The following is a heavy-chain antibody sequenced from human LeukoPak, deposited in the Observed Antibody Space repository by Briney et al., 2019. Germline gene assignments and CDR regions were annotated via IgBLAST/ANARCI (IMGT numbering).Heavy chain of an antibody. V-gene: IGHV3-48*03. J-gene: IGHJ6*02. Sequence: GGSLRLSCAASGFTFSSYEMNWVRQAPGEGLEWVSYISSSGSTIYYADSVKGRFTISRDNAKNSLYLQMNSLRAEDTAVYYCAREMHTWGGSFYYYYGMDVWGQGATVTVSS. CDR3: AREMHTWGGSFYYYYGMDV. CDR1: GFTFSSYE. CDR2: ISSSGSTI. D-gene: IGHD3-16*01.